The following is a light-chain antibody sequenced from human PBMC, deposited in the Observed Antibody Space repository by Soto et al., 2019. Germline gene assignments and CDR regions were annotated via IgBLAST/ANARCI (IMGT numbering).Light chain of an antibody. Sequence: QSALTQPASVTGSPGQSITISCTGTSSDVGSYNLVSWYQQHPGKAPKLMIYEGSKRPSGVSNRFSGSKSGNTASLTISGLQAGDEADYYCCSYAGSSTVFGGGTQLTVL. V-gene: IGLV2-23*01. CDR1: SSDVGSYNL. CDR3: CSYAGSSTV. J-gene: IGLJ7*01. CDR2: EGS.